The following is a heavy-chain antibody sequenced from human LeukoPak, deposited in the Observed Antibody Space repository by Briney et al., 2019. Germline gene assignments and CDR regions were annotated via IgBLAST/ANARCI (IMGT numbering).Heavy chain of an antibody. CDR2: ISWNSGSI. CDR3: AKDTIGYYDSSGPYYFDY. CDR1: GFTFDDYA. J-gene: IGHJ4*02. V-gene: IGHV3-9*03. Sequence: GRSLRLSCAASGFTFDDYAMHWVRHAPGKGLEWVTGISWNSGSIGYADSVKGRFTISRDNAKNSLYLQMNSLRAEDMALYYCAKDTIGYYDSSGPYYFDYWGQRTLVTVSS. D-gene: IGHD3-22*01.